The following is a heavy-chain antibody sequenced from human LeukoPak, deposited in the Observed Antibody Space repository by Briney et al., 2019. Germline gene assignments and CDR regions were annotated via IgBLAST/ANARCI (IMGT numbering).Heavy chain of an antibody. CDR2: IDHSGRT. CDR1: GGSISSYY. Sequence: KPSETLSLTCTVSGGSISSYYWSWIRQPPGKGLEWIGEIDHSGRTNSNPSLKSRVIISVDMSKNQFSLRLSSVTAADTAVYYCARKSIVAAGRKPYDYWDQGTLVTVSP. CDR3: ARKSIVAAGRKPYDY. V-gene: IGHV4-34*01. D-gene: IGHD6-13*01. J-gene: IGHJ4*02.